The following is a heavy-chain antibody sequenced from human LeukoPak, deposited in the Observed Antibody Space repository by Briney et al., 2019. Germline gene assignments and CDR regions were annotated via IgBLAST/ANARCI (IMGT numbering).Heavy chain of an antibody. CDR2: IYSGGST. CDR1: GFTVSSNY. J-gene: IGHJ4*02. V-gene: IGHV3-53*01. D-gene: IGHD2-15*01. CDR3: ARQAGITPNFDY. Sequence: GRSLRLSCAASGFTVSSNYMSWVRQAPGKGLEWVSLIYSGGSTYHADSVKGRFTISRDNSKNTLYLQMNSLRAEDTAVYYCARQAGITPNFDYWGQGTLVTVSS.